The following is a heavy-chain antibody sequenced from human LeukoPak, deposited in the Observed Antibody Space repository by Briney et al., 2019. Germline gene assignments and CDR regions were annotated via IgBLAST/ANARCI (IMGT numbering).Heavy chain of an antibody. CDR3: ARGIAVAGHYFDY. D-gene: IGHD6-19*01. CDR2: ISYDGSNK. V-gene: IGHV3-30-3*01. J-gene: IGHJ4*02. Sequence: SGGFLRLSCAASGFTFSSYAMHWVRQAPGKGLEWVAVISYDGSNKYYADSVKGRFTISRDNSKNTLYLQMNSLRAEDTAVYYCARGIAVAGHYFDYWGQGTLVTVSS. CDR1: GFTFSSYA.